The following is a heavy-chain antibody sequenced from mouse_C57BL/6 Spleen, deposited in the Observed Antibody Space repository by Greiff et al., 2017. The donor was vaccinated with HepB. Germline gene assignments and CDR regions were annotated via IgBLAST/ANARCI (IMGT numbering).Heavy chain of an antibody. Sequence: VQLQQSGPELVKPGASVKISCKASGYAFSSSWMNWVKQRPGKGLEWIGRIYPGDGDTNYNGKFKGKATLTADKSSSTAYMQLSSLTSEDSAVYFCARDYGSSYGGNYWGQGTTLTVSS. CDR2: IYPGDGDT. CDR3: ARDYGSSYGGNY. V-gene: IGHV1-82*01. CDR1: GYAFSSSW. J-gene: IGHJ2*01. D-gene: IGHD1-1*01.